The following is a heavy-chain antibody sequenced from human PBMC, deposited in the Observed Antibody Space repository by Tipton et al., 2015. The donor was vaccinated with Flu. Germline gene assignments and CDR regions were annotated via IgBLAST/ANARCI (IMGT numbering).Heavy chain of an antibody. CDR2: IHRSGST. CDR1: GDSIRNDYF. V-gene: IGHV4-38-2*02. CDR3: ARDPSLGMPDYFDY. D-gene: IGHD2-2*01. Sequence: TLSLTCAVSGDSIRNDYFWGWIRQPPGKGLEWIATIHRSGSTKYNPSLKSRVTISADTPKKQFSLQLRSVTAADTAVYYCARDPSLGMPDYFDYWGQGTLVTASS. J-gene: IGHJ4*02.